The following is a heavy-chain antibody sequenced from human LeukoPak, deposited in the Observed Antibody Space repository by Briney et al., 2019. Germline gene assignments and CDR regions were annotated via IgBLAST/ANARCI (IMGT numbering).Heavy chain of an antibody. CDR1: GGSISSGSYY. J-gene: IGHJ4*02. V-gene: IGHV4-61*02. CDR3: ARDSHTIFGVVTPFDY. D-gene: IGHD3-3*01. Sequence: SQTLSLTCTVSGGSISSGSYYWSWIRQPAGKGLEWIGRIYTSGSTNYNPPLKSRVTISVDTSKDQFSLKLSSVTAADTAVYYCARDSHTIFGVVTPFDYWGQGTLVTVSS. CDR2: IYTSGST.